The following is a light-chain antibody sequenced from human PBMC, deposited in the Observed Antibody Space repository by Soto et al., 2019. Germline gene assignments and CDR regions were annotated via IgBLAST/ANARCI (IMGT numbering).Light chain of an antibody. Sequence: QSALTQPASVSGSRGQSITISCTGTSSDVGGYNYVSWYQQHPGKAPKLIIYNFLNRPSGVSNRFSGSKSGNTASLTISGLQAEDEADYYCSSYTSRSTVVFGGGTKLTVL. CDR1: SSDVGGYNY. V-gene: IGLV2-14*03. J-gene: IGLJ2*01. CDR3: SSYTSRSTVV. CDR2: NFL.